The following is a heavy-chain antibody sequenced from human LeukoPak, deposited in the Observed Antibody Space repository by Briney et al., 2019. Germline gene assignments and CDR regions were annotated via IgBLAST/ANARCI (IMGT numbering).Heavy chain of an antibody. Sequence: GRSLRLSCAASGFTFDDYAMHWVRQAPGKGLEWVSGISWNSGSIGYADSVKGRFTISRDNAKNSLYLQMNSLRAEDTALYYCAKAKGLGQLTRPLDYWGQGTLVTVSS. D-gene: IGHD6-13*01. CDR3: AKAKGLGQLTRPLDY. V-gene: IGHV3-9*01. CDR1: GFTFDDYA. CDR2: ISWNSGSI. J-gene: IGHJ4*02.